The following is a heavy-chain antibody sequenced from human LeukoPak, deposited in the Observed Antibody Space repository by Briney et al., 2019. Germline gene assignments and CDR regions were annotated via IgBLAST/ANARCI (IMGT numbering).Heavy chain of an antibody. CDR1: GDSITNHY. Sequence: SETLSLTCIVSGDSITNHYWSLIRRPPGKGLEWIGYIYYNGIINYNPSLKSRVTISVDTSKNQFSLKLSSVTAADTAVYYCARDGGEDIVVVPAAIMDYWGQGTLVTVSS. V-gene: IGHV4-4*08. CDR2: IYYNGII. J-gene: IGHJ4*02. D-gene: IGHD2-2*01. CDR3: ARDGGEDIVVVPAAIMDY.